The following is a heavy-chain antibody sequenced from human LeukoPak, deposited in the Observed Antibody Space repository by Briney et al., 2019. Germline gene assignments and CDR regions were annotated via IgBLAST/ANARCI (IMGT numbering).Heavy chain of an antibody. V-gene: IGHV1-24*01. CDR2: FDPEDGET. J-gene: IGHJ4*02. CDR3: ATGLSGYYQLLPFDY. CDR1: GYTLTELS. D-gene: IGHD2-2*01. Sequence: ASVKVSCKVSGYTLTELSMHWVRQAPGKGLEWMGGFDPEDGETIYAQKFQGRVTMTEDTSTDTAYMELSSLRSEGTAVYYCATGLSGYYQLLPFDYWGQGTLVTVSS.